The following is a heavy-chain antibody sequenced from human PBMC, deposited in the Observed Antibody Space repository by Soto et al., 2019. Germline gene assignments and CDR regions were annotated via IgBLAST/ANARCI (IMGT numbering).Heavy chain of an antibody. V-gene: IGHV4-61*01. J-gene: IGHJ4*02. CDR2: IYYSGST. CDR3: AREERWPGVGSQGFDS. CDR1: GGSVSSGNSY. Sequence: QVQLQESGPGLVKPSETLSLTCTVSGGSVSSGNSYWSWIRQPPEKGLEWIGYIYYSGSTTYNPSLRSRVTILIDTSKNQLSLKRISVTAADTAVYYCAREERWPGVGSQGFDSWGQGTLVTVSS. D-gene: IGHD1-26*01.